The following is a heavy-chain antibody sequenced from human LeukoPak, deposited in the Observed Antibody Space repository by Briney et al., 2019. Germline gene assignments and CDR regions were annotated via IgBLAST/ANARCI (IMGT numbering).Heavy chain of an antibody. D-gene: IGHD3-16*01. CDR3: TRSLLGGADH. CDR2: INRDGSTK. V-gene: IGHV3-74*01. CDR1: GFTFSDHW. J-gene: IGHJ4*02. Sequence: PGGSLRLSCAGSGFTFSDHWMHWVRQAPGEGLVWVSRINRDGSTKNYADSVKGRFSISRDNAKNTVYLEMNCLRAEDTAVYYCTRSLLGGADHWGQGTLVTVSS.